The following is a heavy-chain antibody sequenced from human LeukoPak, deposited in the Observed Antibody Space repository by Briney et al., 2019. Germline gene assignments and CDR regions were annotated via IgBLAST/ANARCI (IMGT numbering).Heavy chain of an antibody. D-gene: IGHD3-22*01. Sequence: SGGSLRLSCAASGFTFSSYAMSWVRQAPGKGLEWVSAISGSGGSTYYADSVKDRFTISRDNSKNTLYLQMNSLRAEDTAVYYCAKDSGYSATNWFDPWGQGTLVTVSS. CDR2: ISGSGGST. CDR3: AKDSGYSATNWFDP. V-gene: IGHV3-23*01. J-gene: IGHJ5*02. CDR1: GFTFSSYA.